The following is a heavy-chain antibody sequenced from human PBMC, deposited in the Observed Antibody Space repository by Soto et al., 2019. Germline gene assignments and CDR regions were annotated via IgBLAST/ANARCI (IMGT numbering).Heavy chain of an antibody. D-gene: IGHD2-2*01. CDR1: GGTFSSYT. Sequence: QVQLVQSGAEVKKPGSSVKVSCKASGGTFSSYTISWVRQAPGQGLEWMGRIIPILGIANYAQKFQGRVTMTADKSASTAYMELSSLRSEDTAVYYCARDGADIVVVPAEGWFDPWGQGTLVTVSS. J-gene: IGHJ5*02. CDR2: IIPILGIA. V-gene: IGHV1-69*08. CDR3: ARDGADIVVVPAEGWFDP.